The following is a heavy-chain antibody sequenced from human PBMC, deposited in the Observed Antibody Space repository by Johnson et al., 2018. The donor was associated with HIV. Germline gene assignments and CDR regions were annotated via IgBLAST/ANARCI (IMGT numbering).Heavy chain of an antibody. CDR2: ISYDGSNE. D-gene: IGHD3-10*01. CDR1: GFTFGIYG. V-gene: IGHV3-30*03. J-gene: IGHJ3*02. CDR3: YGYYDAFDI. Sequence: QMLLVESGGGVVQPGTSLRLSCAASGFTFGIYGMHWVRQAPGKGLEWVALISYDGSNEYYGDSVKGRFSISRDNSKNTLFLQMTSLRVEDTAVYYFYGYYDAFDIWGQGTMVTVSS.